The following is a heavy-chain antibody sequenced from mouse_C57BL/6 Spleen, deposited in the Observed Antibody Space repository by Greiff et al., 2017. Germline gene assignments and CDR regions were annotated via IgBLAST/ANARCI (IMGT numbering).Heavy chain of an antibody. CDR2: IDPSDSET. V-gene: IGHV1-52*01. Sequence: VQLQQPGAELVRPGSSVKLSCKASGYTFTSYWMHWVKQRPIQGLEWIGNIDPSDSETHYNQKFKDKATLTVDKSSSTAYMQLSSLTSEDSAVYYCAREIRYAMDYWGQGTSVTVSS. J-gene: IGHJ4*01. CDR1: GYTFTSYW. CDR3: AREIRYAMDY.